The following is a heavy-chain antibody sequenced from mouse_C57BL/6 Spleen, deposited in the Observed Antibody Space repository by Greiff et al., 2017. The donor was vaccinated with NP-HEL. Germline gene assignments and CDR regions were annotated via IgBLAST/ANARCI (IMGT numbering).Heavy chain of an antibody. D-gene: IGHD3-2*02. CDR1: GYAFSSSW. J-gene: IGHJ2*01. V-gene: IGHV1-82*01. Sequence: VQRVESGPELVKPGASVKISCKASGYAFSSSWMNWVKQRPGKGLEWIGRIYPGDGDTNYNGKFKGKATLTADKSSSTAYMQLSSLTSEDSAVYFCAREAGSLRYYFDYWGQGTTLTVSS. CDR3: AREAGSLRYYFDY. CDR2: IYPGDGDT.